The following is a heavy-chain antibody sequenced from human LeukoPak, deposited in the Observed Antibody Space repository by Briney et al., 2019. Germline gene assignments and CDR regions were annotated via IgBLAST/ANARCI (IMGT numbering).Heavy chain of an antibody. D-gene: IGHD6-13*01. CDR1: GFTFDDYG. CDR2: IYSGGST. CDR3: ARWAAAVDY. Sequence: GGSLRLSCAASGFTFDDYGMSWVRQAPGKGLEWVSVIYSGGSTYYADSVKGRFTISRDNSKNTLYLQMNSLRAEDTAVYYCARWAAAVDYWGQGTLVTVSS. J-gene: IGHJ4*02. V-gene: IGHV3-66*01.